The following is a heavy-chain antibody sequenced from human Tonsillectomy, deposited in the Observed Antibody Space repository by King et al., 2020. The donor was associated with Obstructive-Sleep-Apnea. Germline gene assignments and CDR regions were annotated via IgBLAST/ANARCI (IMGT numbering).Heavy chain of an antibody. V-gene: IGHV5-51*01. J-gene: IGHJ1*01. CDR2: IYPGDSDT. Sequence: QLVQSGAEVKKPGESLRISCEVSGYSFPNYWIAWVRQMPGKGLEWVGIIYPGDSDTRYSPSFQGQVTISADKSPNTAYLQWSSLRASDTAMYYCARQVEARPHYYLESWGQGTLVTVSS. CDR1: GYSFPNYW. D-gene: IGHD2/OR15-2a*01. CDR3: ARQVEARPHYYLES.